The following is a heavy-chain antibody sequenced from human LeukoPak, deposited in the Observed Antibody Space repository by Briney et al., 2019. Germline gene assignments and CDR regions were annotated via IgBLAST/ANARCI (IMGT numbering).Heavy chain of an antibody. CDR3: ARDYDSSGYYVFDY. CDR1: GFTFSSYW. V-gene: IGHV3-7*01. J-gene: IGHJ4*02. CDR2: IKQDGSEK. Sequence: GGSLRLSCAASGFTFSSYWMSWVRQAPGKGLEWVANIKQDGSEKYYVDSVKGRFTISRDNAKNSLYLQMNSLRADDTAVYYCARDYDSSGYYVFDYWGQGTLVTVSS. D-gene: IGHD3-22*01.